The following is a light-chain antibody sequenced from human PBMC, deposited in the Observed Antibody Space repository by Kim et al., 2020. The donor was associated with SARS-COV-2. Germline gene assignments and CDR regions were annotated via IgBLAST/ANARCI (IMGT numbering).Light chain of an antibody. CDR2: ESS. CDR1: QSISSW. V-gene: IGKV1-5*03. CDR3: QQYNSYPLT. J-gene: IGKJ4*01. Sequence: DIQMTQSPSTLSASVGDRVTISCRASQSISSWLAWYQQKPGKAPNLLIYESSSLESGVPSRFSGSGSGTEFTLPISSLQPDEFATYYCQQYNSYPLTFGGGTKVDIK.